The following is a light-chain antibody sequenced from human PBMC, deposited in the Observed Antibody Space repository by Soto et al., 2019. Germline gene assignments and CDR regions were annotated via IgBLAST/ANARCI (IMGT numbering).Light chain of an antibody. CDR2: EVS. V-gene: IGLV2-14*01. CDR3: GSYSSSAARI. CDR1: SSDVGGYNY. Sequence: QSALTQPASVSGSPGQSITISCTGTSSDVGGYNYVSWYQQHPGKAPKLMIYEVSNRPSGVSNRFSGSKSGNTASLPLSGLQAEDEADYYCGSYSSSAARIFGTGTKLTVL. J-gene: IGLJ1*01.